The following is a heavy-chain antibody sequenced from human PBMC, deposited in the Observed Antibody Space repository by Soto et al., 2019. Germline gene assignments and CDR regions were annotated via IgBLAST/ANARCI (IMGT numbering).Heavy chain of an antibody. CDR3: ARGISGSYYFDY. V-gene: IGHV4-59*01. CDR1: GGSINSDY. Sequence: SETLSLTCTVSGGSINSDYWSWIRQPPGKALEWIGYIYNSGSTNYSPSLNSRVTISVDASKNQFSLKLNSVTAADTAVYYCARGISGSYYFDYWGQGTLVTVSS. D-gene: IGHD3-3*02. CDR2: IYNSGST. J-gene: IGHJ4*02.